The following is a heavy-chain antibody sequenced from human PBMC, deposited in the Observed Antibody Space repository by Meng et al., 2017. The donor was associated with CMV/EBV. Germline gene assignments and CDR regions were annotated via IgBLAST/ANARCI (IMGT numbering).Heavy chain of an antibody. J-gene: IGHJ4*02. CDR2: MTGSGGAT. D-gene: IGHD3-16*01. Sequence: LSCVASGFTFRISGMSWVRQAPGEGLEWVSSMTGSGGATYYADSVRGRFTISRDNSRNTVFLQMSSLRAEDTAIYYCAKGLADFDYWGQGALVTVSS. CDR3: AKGLADFDY. CDR1: GFTFRISG. V-gene: IGHV3-23*01.